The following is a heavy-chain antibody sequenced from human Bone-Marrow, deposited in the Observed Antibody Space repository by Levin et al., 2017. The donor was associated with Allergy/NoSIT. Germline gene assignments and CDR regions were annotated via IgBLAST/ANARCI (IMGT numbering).Heavy chain of an antibody. J-gene: IGHJ4*02. CDR3: AREVDYGGRSVFDY. V-gene: IGHV4-31*03. Sequence: PSETLSLTCTVSGGSVGSGGYSWSWIRHHPTKGLEWIGYVYYNGSPYYNPSLKSRITISIDTSKNQFYLRLRSVTAADTAIYYCAREVDYGGRSVFDYWGQGILVTVSS. CDR1: GGSVGSGGYS. CDR2: VYYNGSP. D-gene: IGHD4-23*01.